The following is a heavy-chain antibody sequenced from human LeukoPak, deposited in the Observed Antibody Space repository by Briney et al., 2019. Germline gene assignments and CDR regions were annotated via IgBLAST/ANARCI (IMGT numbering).Heavy chain of an antibody. Sequence: PSETLSLTCGVSGGPFSGYYWTWFRQPPGKGLECLAEINHTGDTKYNPSLKGRVTMLVDSSKNQFSLKLTSVTAADTAVYYCARGTVVTMASIWGQGTVVTVSS. CDR2: INHTGDT. CDR1: GGPFSGYY. D-gene: IGHD3-10*01. V-gene: IGHV4-34*01. J-gene: IGHJ3*02. CDR3: ARGTVVTMASI.